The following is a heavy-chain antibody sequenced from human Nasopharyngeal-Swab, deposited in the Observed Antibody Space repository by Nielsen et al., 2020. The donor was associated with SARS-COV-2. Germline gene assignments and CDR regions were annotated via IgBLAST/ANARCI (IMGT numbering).Heavy chain of an antibody. D-gene: IGHD5-12*01. J-gene: IGHJ4*02. CDR2: NTSGNSV. CDR1: GFTFRPHT. CDR3: ARERGGGYGDY. Sequence: GESPKISCATFGFTFRPHTMTRVRQPPGEGLQWISNNTSGNSVQYADSVRGRVTISRDNAKNSLYLQMNSLTAEDTAVYYCARERGGGYGDYWGQGTLVTVSS. V-gene: IGHV3-48*04.